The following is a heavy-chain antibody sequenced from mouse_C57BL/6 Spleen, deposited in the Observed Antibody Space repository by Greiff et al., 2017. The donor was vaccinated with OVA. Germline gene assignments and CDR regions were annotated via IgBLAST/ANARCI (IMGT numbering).Heavy chain of an antibody. CDR1: GYTFTDYY. CDR3: ARLWDYYGNPMDFDV. D-gene: IGHD2-1*01. V-gene: IGHV1-26*01. CDR2: INPNNGGT. J-gene: IGHJ1*03. Sequence: EVQLQQSGPELVKPGASVKISCKASGYTFTDYYMNWVKQSHGESLEWIGDINPNNGGTSYNQKFKGKATLTVDKSSSTAYMELRSLTSEDSAVYYCARLWDYYGNPMDFDVWGTGTTVTVSS.